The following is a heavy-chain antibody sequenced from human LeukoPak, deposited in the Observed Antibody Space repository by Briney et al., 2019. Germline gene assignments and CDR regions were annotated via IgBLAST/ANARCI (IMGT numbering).Heavy chain of an antibody. CDR1: GFTFNIYG. J-gene: IGHJ6*03. V-gene: IGHV3-30*18. D-gene: IGHD5-18*01. Sequence: GGSLRLSCTASGFTFNIYGMHWVRQAPCKGLEWVAGISYDGSNKYYADSVKGRFTISRDNSKNTLYLQMNSLGVEDTAVYHCAKDSGYSYGYGVRESYMDVWGQGTTVTVSS. CDR2: ISYDGSNK. CDR3: AKDSGYSYGYGVRESYMDV.